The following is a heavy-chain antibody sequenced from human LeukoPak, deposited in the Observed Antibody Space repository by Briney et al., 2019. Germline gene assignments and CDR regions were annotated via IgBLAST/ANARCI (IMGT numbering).Heavy chain of an antibody. CDR1: GFTFSSYA. D-gene: IGHD1-26*01. Sequence: GGSLRLSCAASGFTFSSYAMHWVRQAPGKGLEWVAVISYDGSNKYYADSVKGRFTISRDDSKNTLYLQMNSLRAEDTAVYYCARDERGSYTFDYWGQGTLVTVSS. CDR3: ARDERGSYTFDY. CDR2: ISYDGSNK. V-gene: IGHV3-30*04. J-gene: IGHJ4*02.